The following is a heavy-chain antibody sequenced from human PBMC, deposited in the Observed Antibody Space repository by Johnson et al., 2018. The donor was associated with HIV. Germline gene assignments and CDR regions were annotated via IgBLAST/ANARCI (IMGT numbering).Heavy chain of an antibody. CDR1: GFIFSSYD. D-gene: IGHD2-8*01. V-gene: IGHV3-7*02. CDR3: ARGVLAFDI. J-gene: IGHJ3*02. CDR2: IKQDGSEK. Sequence: MLLVESGGGLVQPGGSLRLSCAASGFIFSSYDMHWVRQAPGKGLEWVANIKQDGSEKYYVDSVKGRFTISRENAKNSLYLQMNSLRAGDTAVYYCARGVLAFDIWGQGTMVTVSS.